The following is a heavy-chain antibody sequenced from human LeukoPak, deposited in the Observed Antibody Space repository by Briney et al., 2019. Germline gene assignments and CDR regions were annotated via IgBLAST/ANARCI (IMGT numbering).Heavy chain of an antibody. J-gene: IGHJ4*02. D-gene: IGHD6-19*01. CDR3: ARAVAVAGTGFDY. CDR1: GFTFSSNS. Sequence: GVSLRLSCAASGFTFSSNSMNWDRQAPGKGLEWVSSISSSSSYIYYADSVKGRFTISRDNAKNSLYLQMNSLRAEDTAVYYCARAVAVAGTGFDYWGQGTLVTVSS. V-gene: IGHV3-21*01. CDR2: ISSSSSYI.